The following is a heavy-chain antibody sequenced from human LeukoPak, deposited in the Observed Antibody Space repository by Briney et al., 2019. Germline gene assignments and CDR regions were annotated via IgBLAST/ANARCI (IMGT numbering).Heavy chain of an antibody. J-gene: IGHJ2*01. CDR2: INDDGSTT. V-gene: IGHV3-74*01. CDR1: GFMFSRCW. D-gene: IGHD3-22*01. Sequence: PGGSLRLSCAPSGFMFSRCWMHWVRQAPGKGLVWVSRINDDGSTTSCADSVTGRFTISRDNAKNSLSQQMNSLRAEDTAVFYCARAPVYYDESRGHLKISNWYLDLWGRGTLVTVSS. CDR3: ARAPVYYDESRGHLKISNWYLDL.